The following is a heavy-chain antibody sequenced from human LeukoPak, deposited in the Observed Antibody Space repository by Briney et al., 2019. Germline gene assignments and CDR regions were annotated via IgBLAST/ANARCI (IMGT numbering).Heavy chain of an antibody. J-gene: IGHJ4*02. CDR2: ILYDGSNK. CDR1: GFTFGTYG. Sequence: GGSLRLSCAASGFTFGTYGMYWVRQAPGKGLEWVAVILYDGSNKYYADSVKGRFTISRDNSKNTLYLQMNSLRAEDTAVYYCAKVRNYYDTGGRYFDYWGQGTLVTVSS. V-gene: IGHV3-30*18. CDR3: AKVRNYYDTGGRYFDY. D-gene: IGHD3-22*01.